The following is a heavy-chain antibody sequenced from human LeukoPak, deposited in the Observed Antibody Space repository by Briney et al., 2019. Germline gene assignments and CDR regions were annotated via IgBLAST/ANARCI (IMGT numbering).Heavy chain of an antibody. D-gene: IGHD4-17*01. CDR2: INHSGST. Sequence: SETLSLTCAVYGGSFSGYYWSWIRQPPGKGLEWIGEINHSGSTNYNPSLKSRVTISVDTSKNQFSLKLSSVTAADTAVYYCARTYGRNYLDYWGQGTLVTVSS. CDR1: GGSFSGYY. CDR3: ARTYGRNYLDY. V-gene: IGHV4-34*01. J-gene: IGHJ4*02.